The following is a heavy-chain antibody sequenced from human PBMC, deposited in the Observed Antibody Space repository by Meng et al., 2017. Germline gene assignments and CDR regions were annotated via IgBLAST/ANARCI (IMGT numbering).Heavy chain of an antibody. CDR3: ARGKILWWLDY. Sequence: QWQLGESGGALVQPGGSLRLSFAASGFTFSSYAMHWVRQAPGKGLEWVAVISYDGSNKYYADSVKGRFTISRDNSKNTLYLQMNSLRAEDTAVYYCARGKILWWLDYWGQGTLVTVSS. V-gene: IGHV3-30*01. D-gene: IGHD2-21*01. CDR2: ISYDGSNK. CDR1: GFTFSSYA. J-gene: IGHJ4*02.